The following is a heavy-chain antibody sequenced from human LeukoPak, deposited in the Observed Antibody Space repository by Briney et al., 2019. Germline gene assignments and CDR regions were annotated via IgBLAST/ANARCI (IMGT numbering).Heavy chain of an antibody. D-gene: IGHD3-9*01. CDR1: GFTFSSYS. V-gene: IGHV3-21*01. CDR3: ASGPYYDILTGYFPFDY. CDR2: VSSSSSYI. Sequence: GGSLRLSCAASGFTFSSYSMNWVRQAPGKGLEWVSSVSSSSSYIYYADSVKGRFTISRDNAKNSLYLQMNSLRAEDTAVYYCASGPYYDILTGYFPFDYWGQGTLVTVSS. J-gene: IGHJ4*02.